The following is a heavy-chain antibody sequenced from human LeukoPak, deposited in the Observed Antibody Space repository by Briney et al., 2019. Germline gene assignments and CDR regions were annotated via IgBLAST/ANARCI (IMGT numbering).Heavy chain of an antibody. J-gene: IGHJ3*02. D-gene: IGHD1-1*01. V-gene: IGHV3-64*02. CDR1: GFTVSNYA. CDR3: ARRAGSGTTAFDI. CDR2: LNSDGIST. Sequence: GGSLRLSCAASGFTVSNYAMRWVRQAPGKGLEYVSALNSDGISTYYADSVRGRFTISRDNSKNTLFLQMGSLRPEDMAVYYCARRAGSGTTAFDIWGPGTMVTVSS.